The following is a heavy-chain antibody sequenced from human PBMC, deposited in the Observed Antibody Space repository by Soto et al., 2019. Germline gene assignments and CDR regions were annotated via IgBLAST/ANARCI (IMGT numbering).Heavy chain of an antibody. CDR1: GFTFSSYS. CDR2: ISSSSSYI. CDR3: ASFLYDFWSGYLVIYGMDA. Sequence: GGSLRLSCAASGFTFSSYSMNWVRQAPGKGLEWVSSISSSSSYIYYADSVKGRFTISRDNAKNSLYLQMNSLRAEDTAVYYCASFLYDFWSGYLVIYGMDACGQGT. D-gene: IGHD3-3*01. J-gene: IGHJ6*02. V-gene: IGHV3-21*01.